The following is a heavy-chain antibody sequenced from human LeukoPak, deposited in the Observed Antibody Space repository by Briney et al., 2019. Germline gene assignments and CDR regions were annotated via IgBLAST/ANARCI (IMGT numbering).Heavy chain of an antibody. J-gene: IGHJ4*02. V-gene: IGHV3-30*02. Sequence: GGSLRLSCAASGFTFSSYGMHWVRQAPGKGLEWVAFIRYDGSNKYYADSVKGRFTISRDNSKNTLYLQKNSLRAEDTAVYYCAKVRAIAAAGMMDFDYWGQGTLVTVSS. D-gene: IGHD6-13*01. CDR2: IRYDGSNK. CDR3: AKVRAIAAAGMMDFDY. CDR1: GFTFSSYG.